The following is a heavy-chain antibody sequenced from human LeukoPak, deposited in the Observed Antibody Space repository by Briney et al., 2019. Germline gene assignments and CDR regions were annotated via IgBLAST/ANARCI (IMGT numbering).Heavy chain of an antibody. V-gene: IGHV3-21*01. CDR3: ARDAMVRGDDIDY. CDR2: ISSSSYYI. J-gene: IGHJ4*02. CDR1: GSIFSSYD. Sequence: GGSLRLSCVVSGSIFSSYDMDWVRQAPGKGLEWVASISSSSYYIYYLESVKGRFTISRDNAKNSLYLQMNSLRAEDTAVYYCARDAMVRGDDIDYWGQGTLVTVSS. D-gene: IGHD3-10*01.